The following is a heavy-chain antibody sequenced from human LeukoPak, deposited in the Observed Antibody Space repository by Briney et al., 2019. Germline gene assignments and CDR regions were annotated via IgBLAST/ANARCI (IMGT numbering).Heavy chain of an antibody. CDR1: GGSISSSNW. V-gene: IGHV4-4*02. J-gene: IGHJ6*03. D-gene: IGHD1-1*01. CDR2: IYHSGST. CDR3: ARVTTGGSYYIDV. Sequence: SETLSLTCAVSGGSISSSNWWSWVRQPPGKGLEWIGEIYHSGSTNYNPSLKSRVTISVDTSKNQFSLSLTSVTAADTALYYCARVTTGGSYYIDVWGTGTTVTVSS.